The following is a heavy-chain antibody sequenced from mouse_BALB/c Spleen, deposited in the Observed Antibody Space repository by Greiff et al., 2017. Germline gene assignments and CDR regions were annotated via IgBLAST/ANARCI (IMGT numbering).Heavy chain of an antibody. V-gene: IGHV5-17*02. CDR3: ARSIYDGYPYFDV. Sequence: EVQRVESGGGLVQPGGSRKLSCAASGFTFSSFGMHWVRQAPEKGLEWVAYISSGSSTIYYADTVKGRFTISRDNPKNTLFLQMTSLRSEDTAMYYCARSIYDGYPYFDVWGAGTTVTVSS. D-gene: IGHD2-3*01. J-gene: IGHJ1*01. CDR2: ISSGSSTI. CDR1: GFTFSSFG.